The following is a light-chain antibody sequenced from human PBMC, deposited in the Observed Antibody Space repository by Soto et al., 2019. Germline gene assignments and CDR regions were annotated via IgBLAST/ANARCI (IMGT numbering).Light chain of an antibody. CDR1: SSDVGGNKY. CDR3: ASSTSDSLFV. V-gene: IGLV2-14*01. J-gene: IGLJ1*01. CDR2: KVT. Sequence: QSVLTQPASVSGSPGQSITISCTGTSSDVGGNKYVSWYQQYPGKVPKLLINKVTNRPSGVSYRFSGSKSGNTASLTISALLAEDEADYFCASSTSDSLFVSGTGTKVTVL.